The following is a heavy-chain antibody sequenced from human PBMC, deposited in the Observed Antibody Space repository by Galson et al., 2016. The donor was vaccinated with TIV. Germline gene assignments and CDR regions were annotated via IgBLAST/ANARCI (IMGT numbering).Heavy chain of an antibody. D-gene: IGHD2-21*02. V-gene: IGHV1-3*01. CDR1: GYTFSIYA. CDR2: INAGNGNT. CDR3: AQPPYCGGDCYKYDY. Sequence: SVKVSCKASGYTFSIYAMHWVRQAPGRSLEWMGWINAGNGNTKYSQKFQGRVTITRDTSASTAYMELSSLRSEDTAVYYCAQPPYCGGDCYKYDYWGQGTLVTVSS. J-gene: IGHJ4*02.